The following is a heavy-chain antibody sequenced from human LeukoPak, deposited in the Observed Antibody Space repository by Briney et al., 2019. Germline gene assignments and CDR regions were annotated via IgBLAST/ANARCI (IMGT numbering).Heavy chain of an antibody. Sequence: ASVKVSCTASGYTFTSYGISWVRQAPGQGLEWMGWISAYNGNTNYAQKLQGRVTMTTDTSTSTAYMELRSLRSDDTAVYYCAGEKEDYYGMDVWGQGTTVTVSS. V-gene: IGHV1-18*01. CDR3: AGEKEDYYGMDV. J-gene: IGHJ6*02. CDR1: GYTFTSYG. CDR2: ISAYNGNT.